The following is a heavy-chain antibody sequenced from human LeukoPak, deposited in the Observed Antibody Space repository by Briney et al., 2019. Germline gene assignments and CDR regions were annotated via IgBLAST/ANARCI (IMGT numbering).Heavy chain of an antibody. CDR1: GGSFSGYY. D-gene: IGHD2-2*01. V-gene: IGHV4-34*01. CDR3: ARGPAGGYCSSTSCFYYGMDV. J-gene: IGHJ6*02. CDR2: INHSGST. Sequence: SETLSLTCAVYGGSFSGYYWSWIRQPPGKGLEWIGEINHSGSTNYNPSLKSRATISVDTSKNQFSLKLSSVTAADTAVYYCARGPAGGYCSSTSCFYYGMDVWGQGTTVTVSS.